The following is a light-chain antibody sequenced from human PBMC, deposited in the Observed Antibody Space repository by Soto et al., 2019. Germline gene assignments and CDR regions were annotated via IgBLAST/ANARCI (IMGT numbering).Light chain of an antibody. J-gene: IGLJ1*01. CDR3: QSYDSSLSAYV. CDR1: SSNFGAGYD. CDR2: GNN. V-gene: IGLV1-40*01. Sequence: HSVLTQPPSVSGAPGQRVTISCTGSSSNFGAGYDVHWYQQLPGTAPKLLIYGNNKRPSGVPDRFSGSKSGTSASLAITGLQAEDEADYYCQSYDSSLSAYVFGTGTKLTVL.